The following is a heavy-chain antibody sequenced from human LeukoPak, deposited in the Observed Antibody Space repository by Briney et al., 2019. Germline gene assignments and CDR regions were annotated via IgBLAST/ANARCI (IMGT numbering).Heavy chain of an antibody. CDR3: AKHLVKNFYDNSGYLGAFDI. CDR1: GFTFSSYA. V-gene: IGHV3-23*01. J-gene: IGHJ3*02. CDR2: ISGSGGST. Sequence: GGSLRLSCAASGFTFSSYAMSWVRQAPGKGLEWVSAISGSGGSTYYADFVKGRFTISRDNSKNTLYLQMSTLRGEDTAVYYCAKHLVKNFYDNSGYLGAFDIWGRGTMVTVSP. D-gene: IGHD3-22*01.